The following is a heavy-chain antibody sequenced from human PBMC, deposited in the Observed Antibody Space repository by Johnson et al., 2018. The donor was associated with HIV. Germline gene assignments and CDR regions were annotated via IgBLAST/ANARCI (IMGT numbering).Heavy chain of an antibody. V-gene: IGHV3-11*01. J-gene: IGHJ3*02. CDR2: ISSSGSTI. D-gene: IGHD2-2*01. CDR1: GFTVSSNY. CDR3: ARGDCSSTSCPRNAFDI. Sequence: QVQLVESGGGLVQPGGSLRLSCAASGFTVSSNYMSWVRQAPGNGLEWVSYISSSGSTIYYADSVKGRFTISRDNAKNSLYLQMNSLKTEDTAVYYCARGDCSSTSCPRNAFDIWGQGTMVTVSS.